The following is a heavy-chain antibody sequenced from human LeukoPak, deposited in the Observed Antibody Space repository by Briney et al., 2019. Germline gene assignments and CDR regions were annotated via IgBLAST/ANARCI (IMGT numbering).Heavy chain of an antibody. V-gene: IGHV4-61*08. CDR2: IYYSGST. D-gene: IGHD6-13*01. CDR3: ARAPAGSSWYVFDY. J-gene: IGHJ4*02. CDR1: GGSISSGGYY. Sequence: SQTLSLTCAVSGGSISSGGYYWSWIRQPPGKGLEWIGYIYYSGSTNYNPSLKSRVTISVDTSKNQFSLKLSSVTAADTAVYYCARAPAGSSWYVFDYWGQGTLVTVSS.